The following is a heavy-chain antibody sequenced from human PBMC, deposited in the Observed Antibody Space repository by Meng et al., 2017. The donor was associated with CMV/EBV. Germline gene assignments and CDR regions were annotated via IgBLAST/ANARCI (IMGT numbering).Heavy chain of an antibody. CDR1: GGSIRSRSAY. V-gene: IGHV4-39*07. CDR2: IFHSGST. CDR3: ARDLIQYDFWSGFNWFDP. D-gene: IGHD3-3*01. Sequence: ETLSLTGSVYGGSIRSRSAYWGWIRQPPGKALEWIGSIFHSGSTYYNPFLKSRVSMSVDTSTNYFSLKLTSVTAADTAVYYCARDLIQYDFWSGFNWFDPWGQGILVTVSS. J-gene: IGHJ5*02.